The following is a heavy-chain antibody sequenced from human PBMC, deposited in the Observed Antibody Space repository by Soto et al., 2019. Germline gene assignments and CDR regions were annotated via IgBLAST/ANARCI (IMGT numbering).Heavy chain of an antibody. J-gene: IGHJ4*02. CDR1: GFSLTTTGVG. CDR2: IYWDDDK. V-gene: IGHV2-5*02. CDR3: AHRAVLCSGGTCYSHPFDF. Sequence: QITLKESGPTLVKPTQTLTLTCTFSGFSLTTTGVGVGWIRQPPGKALEWLAIIYWDDDKRYSPSLKSRLTITKDTSKNPVVLTMTNIDPVDTATYFCAHRAVLCSGGTCYSHPFDFWGQGTLVTVSS. D-gene: IGHD2-15*01.